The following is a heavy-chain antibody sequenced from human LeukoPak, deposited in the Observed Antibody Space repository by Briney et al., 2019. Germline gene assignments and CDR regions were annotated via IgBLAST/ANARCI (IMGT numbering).Heavy chain of an antibody. V-gene: IGHV1-18*01. CDR1: GYTFTSYG. Sequence: ASVKVSCKASGYTFTSYGISWVRQAPGQGLEWMGWISAYNGNTNYAQKLQGRVTMTTDTSTSTAYMELRSLRSDDTAVYYCARDPMTIIPKARHYYGSGSYYNHFDYWGQGTLVTVSS. J-gene: IGHJ4*02. D-gene: IGHD3-10*01. CDR2: ISAYNGNT. CDR3: ARDPMTIIPKARHYYGSGSYYNHFDY.